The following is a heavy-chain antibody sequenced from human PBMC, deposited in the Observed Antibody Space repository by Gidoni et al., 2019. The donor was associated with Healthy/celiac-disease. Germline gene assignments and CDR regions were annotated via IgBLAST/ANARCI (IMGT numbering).Heavy chain of an antibody. Sequence: EVQLVESGGGVVQPGGSLRLSCAASGFTFSSYSMNWVRQAPGKGLEWVSYISSSSSTIYYADSVKGRFTISRDKAKNSLYLQMNSLRAEDTAVYYCARVIKERRDLGATASDYWGQGTLVTVSS. D-gene: IGHD1-26*01. CDR1: GFTFSSYS. CDR3: ARVIKERRDLGATASDY. V-gene: IGHV3-48*01. CDR2: ISSSSSTI. J-gene: IGHJ4*02.